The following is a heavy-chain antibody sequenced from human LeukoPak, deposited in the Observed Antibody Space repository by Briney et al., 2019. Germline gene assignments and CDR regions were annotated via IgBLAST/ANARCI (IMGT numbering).Heavy chain of an antibody. CDR2: IYHSGST. CDR1: GYSIGSGYY. V-gene: IGHV4-38-2*01. J-gene: IGHJ4*02. D-gene: IGHD3-22*01. CDR3: ARVSDYYYDSSGYYQDYFDY. Sequence: PSETLSLTCAVSGYSIGSGYYWGWLRQPPGEGLEWIGSIYHSGSTYYKPSLKSRVTISVDTSKNHFSLKLSSVTAADTAVYYCARVSDYYYDSSGYYQDYFDYWGQRTLVTVSS.